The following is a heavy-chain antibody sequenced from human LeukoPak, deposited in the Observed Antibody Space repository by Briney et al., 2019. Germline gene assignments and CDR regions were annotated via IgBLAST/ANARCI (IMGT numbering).Heavy chain of an antibody. CDR1: GLTFSSFD. Sequence: GGSLRLSCEDSGLTFSSFDMSWVRQAPGKGLEWVSGVGNSGGGRYYADPVQGRFTISRDNSKSTLYLQMTSLRVEDTAIYYCAREGAGDSGRFHSYFDHWGQGILVTVSS. CDR2: VGNSGGGR. J-gene: IGHJ4*02. V-gene: IGHV3-23*01. D-gene: IGHD1-26*01. CDR3: AREGAGDSGRFHSYFDH.